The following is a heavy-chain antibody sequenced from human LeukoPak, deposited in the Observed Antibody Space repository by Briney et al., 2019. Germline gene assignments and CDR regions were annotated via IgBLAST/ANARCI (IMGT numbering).Heavy chain of an antibody. CDR3: ARVVSGRYYFDY. D-gene: IGHD3-3*01. V-gene: IGHV1-69*01. CDR2: IIPIFGTA. Sequence: SSVKDSCKASGGTFSSYAISWVRQAPGQGLEWMGGIIPIFGTANYAQKFQGRVTITADESTSTAYMELSSLRSEDTAVYYCARVVSGRYYFDYSGQGSLVTVSS. J-gene: IGHJ4*02. CDR1: GGTFSSYA.